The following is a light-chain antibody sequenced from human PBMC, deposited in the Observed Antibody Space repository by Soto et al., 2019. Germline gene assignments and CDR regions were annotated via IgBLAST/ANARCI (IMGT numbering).Light chain of an antibody. CDR1: SSDVGGYKF. CDR2: EVS. Sequence: QSVLTQPASVSGSPGQSITISCTGTSSDVGGYKFVSWYQQHPGKAPKLMIFEVSRRPSGVSNRFSGSKSGNTASLTISGLQAEDEADYYCCSYAGSTTWVFGGGTKLTVL. CDR3: CSYAGSTTWV. J-gene: IGLJ3*02. V-gene: IGLV2-23*02.